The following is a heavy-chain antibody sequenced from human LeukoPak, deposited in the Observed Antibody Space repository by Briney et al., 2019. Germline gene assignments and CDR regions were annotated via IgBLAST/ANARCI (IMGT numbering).Heavy chain of an antibody. CDR1: GGSISSYY. J-gene: IGHJ4*02. D-gene: IGHD1-26*01. Sequence: SETLSLTCTLSGGSISSYYWSWIRQPPGKGLEWIGYIYTSGSTNYNPSLKSRVTISVDTSKNQFSLKLSSVTAADTAVYYCARRSEWESAFDYWGQGTLVTVSS. CDR3: ARRSEWESAFDY. CDR2: IYTSGST. V-gene: IGHV4-4*09.